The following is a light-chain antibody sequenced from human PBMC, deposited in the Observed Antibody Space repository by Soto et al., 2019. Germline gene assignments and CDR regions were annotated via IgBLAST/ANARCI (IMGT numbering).Light chain of an antibody. CDR2: VNN. J-gene: IGLJ2*01. CDR3: ATWDDSLNGPV. Sequence: QSVLTQPPSAFGTPGQRVTISCSGGSSNIGSNTVSWYQQLPGTAPKLVMYVNNQRSSGVPDRFSGSKSGTSASLAISGLQSEDEADYYCATWDDSLNGPVFGGGTKLTVL. V-gene: IGLV1-44*01. CDR1: SSNIGSNT.